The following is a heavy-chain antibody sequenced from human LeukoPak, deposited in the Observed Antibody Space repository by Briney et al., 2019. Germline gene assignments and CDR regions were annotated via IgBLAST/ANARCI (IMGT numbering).Heavy chain of an antibody. CDR1: GFTFSSYG. J-gene: IGHJ4*02. CDR2: IWYDGSNK. CDR3: ARDSRRYCSSTSCYLDY. D-gene: IGHD2-2*01. V-gene: IGHV3-33*01. Sequence: GRSLRLSCAASGFTFSSYGMHWVRQAPGKGLEWVAVIWYDGSNKYYADSVKGRFTISRDNSKNTLYLQMNSLRAEDTAVYYCARDSRRYCSSTSCYLDYWGQGTLVTVSS.